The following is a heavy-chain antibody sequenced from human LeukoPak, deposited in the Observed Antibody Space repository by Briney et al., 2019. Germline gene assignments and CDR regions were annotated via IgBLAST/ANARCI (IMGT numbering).Heavy chain of an antibody. V-gene: IGHV4-34*01. J-gene: IGHJ4*02. CDR2: INHSGST. CDR1: GGSFSGYY. D-gene: IGHD3-22*01. Sequence: SETLSLTCAVYGGSFSGYYWSWIRQPPGKGLEWIGEINHSGSTNYDPSLKSRVTVSVDTSKNQFSLKLSSVTAADTAVYYCARESQANYYDSSGYYYYWGQGTLVTVSS. CDR3: ARESQANYYDSSGYYYY.